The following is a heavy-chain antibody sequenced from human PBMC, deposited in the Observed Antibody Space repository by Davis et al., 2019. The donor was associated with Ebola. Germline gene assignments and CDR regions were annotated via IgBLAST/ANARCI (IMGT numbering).Heavy chain of an antibody. CDR1: GGSINSFL. J-gene: IGHJ4*02. CDR2: MFYNGDT. Sequence: SQTLSLTCSVSGGSINSFLWTWLRPPPGKGLEWVGCMFYNGDTKYNPALESRVTISVDTSKNQFSLRLSSVTAADTAMYYCVKDDVTAGRFNYWGQGSLVTVSS. V-gene: IGHV4-59*08. D-gene: IGHD1-20*01. CDR3: VKDDVTAGRFNY.